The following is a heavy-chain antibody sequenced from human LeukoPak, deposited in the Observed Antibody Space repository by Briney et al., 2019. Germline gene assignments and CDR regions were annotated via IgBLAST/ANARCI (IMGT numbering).Heavy chain of an antibody. CDR2: ISDSGYKT. V-gene: IGHV3-23*01. D-gene: IGHD1-20*01. CDR3: ARWIASANNWSPFDF. CDR1: GFTFSTYA. Sequence: PGGSLRLSCAASGFTFSTYAMSWVRQAPGKGLEWVSGISDSGYKTYYADSVKGRFTISRDNSKNTLYLEMNSLRADDTAVYYCARWIASANNWSPFDFWGQGTLVTVSS. J-gene: IGHJ4*02.